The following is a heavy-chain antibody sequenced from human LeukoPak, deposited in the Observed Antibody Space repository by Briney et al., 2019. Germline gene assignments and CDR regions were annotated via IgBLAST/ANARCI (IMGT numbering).Heavy chain of an antibody. CDR3: ATHDGGAARRHFDY. Sequence: SETLSLTCAVYGGSFSGCYWSWIRQPPGKGLEWIGEINHSGSTNYNPSLKSRVTISVDTSKNQFSLKLSSVTAADTAVYYCATHDGGAARRHFDYWGQGTLVTVSS. J-gene: IGHJ4*02. D-gene: IGHD6-6*01. CDR1: GGSFSGCY. V-gene: IGHV4-34*01. CDR2: INHSGST.